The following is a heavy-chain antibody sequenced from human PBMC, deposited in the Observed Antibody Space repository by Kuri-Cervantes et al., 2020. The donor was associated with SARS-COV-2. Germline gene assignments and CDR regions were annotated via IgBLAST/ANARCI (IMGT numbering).Heavy chain of an antibody. CDR3: AKDRDIVLVGDAFDI. V-gene: IGHV3-74*01. CDR1: GFTFSSYW. J-gene: IGHJ3*02. D-gene: IGHD2-8*02. Sequence: GESLKISCAASGFTFSSYWMHWVRQAPGKGLVWVSRINSDGSSTSYADSVKGRFTISRDNAKNTLYLQMNSLRAEDTAVYYCAKDRDIVLVGDAFDIWGQGTMVTVSS. CDR2: INSDGSST.